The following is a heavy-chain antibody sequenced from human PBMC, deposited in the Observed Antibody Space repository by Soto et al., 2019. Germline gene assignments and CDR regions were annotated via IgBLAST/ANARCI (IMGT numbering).Heavy chain of an antibody. Sequence: EVQLVESGGGLVQPGGSLRLSCAASGFTFSSYAMHWVRQAPGKGLEYVSTISRNGGSTYYANSVKGRFTISRDNSKNTLYLQMGSLGAEDMAVYYCARGGSDYYFDYWGQGTLVTVSS. CDR1: GFTFSSYA. CDR3: ARGGSDYYFDY. D-gene: IGHD2-21*02. J-gene: IGHJ4*02. V-gene: IGHV3-64*01. CDR2: ISRNGGST.